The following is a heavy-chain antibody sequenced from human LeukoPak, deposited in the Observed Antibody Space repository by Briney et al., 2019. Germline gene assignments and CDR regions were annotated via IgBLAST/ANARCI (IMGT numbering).Heavy chain of an antibody. CDR2: IYPRDSDT. CDR1: GYSFTTAA. CDR3: AREYFSSGSVDN. J-gene: IGHJ4*02. D-gene: IGHD6-19*01. Sequence: PGESLKISCKVSGYSFTTAAIAWVRQMPGKGLEWMGVIYPRDSDTRYSPSFQGQVTLSVDKSITTAYLQWSSPKASDSAMYYCAREYFSSGSVDNWGQGTLVTVSS. V-gene: IGHV5-51*01.